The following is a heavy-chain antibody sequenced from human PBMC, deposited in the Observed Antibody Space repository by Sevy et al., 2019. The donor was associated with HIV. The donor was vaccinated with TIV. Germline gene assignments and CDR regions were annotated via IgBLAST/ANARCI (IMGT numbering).Heavy chain of an antibody. Sequence: SETLSLSCTVSGGSITSGGYYWSWIRQHPGKGLECIGYIYYSGSADYNPSLKSRLTISVDTSKKQFSLNLRSVTAADTAVYYSARGIASGYRSFDYWVQGTLVTVSS. CDR2: IYYSGSA. V-gene: IGHV4-31*03. D-gene: IGHD6-13*01. J-gene: IGHJ4*02. CDR1: GGSITSGGYY. CDR3: ARGIASGYRSFDY.